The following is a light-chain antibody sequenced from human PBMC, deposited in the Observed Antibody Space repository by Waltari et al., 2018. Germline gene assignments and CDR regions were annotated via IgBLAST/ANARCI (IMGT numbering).Light chain of an antibody. J-gene: IGKJ4*01. CDR2: AAS. V-gene: IGKV1-39*01. CDR3: QQSYSPLT. Sequence: DFQMTQSPSPLSASVGDRVTITCRASQSICTYLNWYQQKPGKAPNLLIYAASSLQSGVPSRFSGSGSGTDFTLTISSLQPEDFATYYCQQSYSPLTFGGGTKVEIK. CDR1: QSICTY.